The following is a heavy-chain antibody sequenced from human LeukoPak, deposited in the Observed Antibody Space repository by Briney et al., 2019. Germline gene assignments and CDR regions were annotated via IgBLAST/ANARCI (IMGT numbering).Heavy chain of an antibody. CDR3: ARDKAVGPTLIDY. CDR2: IIPIFGTA. V-gene: IGHV1-69*13. Sequence: ASVKVSCKASGGTFSSYAISWVRQAPGQGLEWMGGIIPIFGTANYAQKFQGRVTITADESTSTAYMELSSLRSEDTAVYYCARDKAVGPTLIDYWGQGILVTVSS. D-gene: IGHD1-26*01. CDR1: GGTFSSYA. J-gene: IGHJ4*02.